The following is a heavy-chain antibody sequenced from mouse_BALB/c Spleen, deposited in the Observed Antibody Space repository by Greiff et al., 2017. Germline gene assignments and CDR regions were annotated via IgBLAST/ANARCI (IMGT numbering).Heavy chain of an antibody. J-gene: IGHJ3*01. D-gene: IGHD2-3*01. CDR3: ARGNDGYYWAY. CDR2: IWSGGST. V-gene: IGHV2-4-1*01. Sequence: QVQLKESGPGLVQPSQSLSITCTVSGFSLTSYGVHWVRQSPGKGLEWLGVIWSGGSTDYNAAFISRLSISKDNSKSQVFFKMNSLQADDTAIYYCARGNDGYYWAYWGQGTLVTVSA. CDR1: GFSLTSYG.